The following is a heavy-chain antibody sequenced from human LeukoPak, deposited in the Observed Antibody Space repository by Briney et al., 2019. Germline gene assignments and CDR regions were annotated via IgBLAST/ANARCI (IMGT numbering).Heavy chain of an antibody. Sequence: GASVKVSCKASGYTFTGYYMHWVRQAPGQGLEWMGWINRNSGGTNYAQKFQGRVTMTRDTSTSTDYMELSSLRSEDTAVYYCARVRPAPDYYGSGSLDAFDIWGQGTMVTVSS. V-gene: IGHV1-2*02. D-gene: IGHD3-10*01. CDR2: INRNSGGT. CDR3: ARVRPAPDYYGSGSLDAFDI. CDR1: GYTFTGYY. J-gene: IGHJ3*02.